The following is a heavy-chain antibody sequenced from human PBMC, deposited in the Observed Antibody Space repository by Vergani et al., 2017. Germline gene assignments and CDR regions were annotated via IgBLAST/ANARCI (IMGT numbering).Heavy chain of an antibody. CDR2: IYPGDSDT. D-gene: IGHD6-19*01. CDR1: LSIFTFYS. V-gene: IGHV5-51*01. CDR3: ARRASEGRQWDY. J-gene: IGHJ4*02. Sequence: EVQLVQSGAEVKKPRPSLPLSCNPSLSIFTFYSIVWVRQTPGNGLVWMGIIYPGDSDTRYSPSFQGQVTISADKSISTAYLQWSSLKAADTAMYYCARRASEGRQWDYWGQGTLVTVSS.